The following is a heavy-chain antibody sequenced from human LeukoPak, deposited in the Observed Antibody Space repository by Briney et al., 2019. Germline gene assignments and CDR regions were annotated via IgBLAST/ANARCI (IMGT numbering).Heavy chain of an antibody. D-gene: IGHD2-15*01. Sequence: SETLSLTCDVSGGSVTSTNWWTWVRQPPGKGLEWIGEVHLDGRTNYNPSLKSRVTMSVDTSKNQFSLSLSSVTAADTAVYYCARHISGGATLDWGQGTLVTVSS. J-gene: IGHJ4*02. CDR2: VHLDGRT. CDR1: GGSVTSTNW. CDR3: ARHISGGATLD. V-gene: IGHV4-4*02.